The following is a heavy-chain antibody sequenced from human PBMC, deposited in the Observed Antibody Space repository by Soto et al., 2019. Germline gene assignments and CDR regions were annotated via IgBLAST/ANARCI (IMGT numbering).Heavy chain of an antibody. D-gene: IGHD5-12*01. CDR2: IYPADPDS. CDR3: ARQMGGYSYGSP. V-gene: IGHV5-51*01. Sequence: GESLKISCKTSGFSFSNFWIGWVRQRPGKGLEWIGVIYPADPDSRYNPSFHGRVTISADNSIKTVYLQWTSLEASDTATYYCARQMGGYSYGSPWGQGTLVTVSS. J-gene: IGHJ5*02. CDR1: GFSFSNFW.